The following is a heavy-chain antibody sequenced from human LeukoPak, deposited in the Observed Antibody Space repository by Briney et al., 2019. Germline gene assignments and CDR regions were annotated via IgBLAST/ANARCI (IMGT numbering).Heavy chain of an antibody. CDR1: GGTFSSYA. J-gene: IGHJ4*02. CDR2: IIPIFGTA. V-gene: IGHV1-69*13. CDR3: ARDHYYDSSGYKNRGGYFDY. D-gene: IGHD3-22*01. Sequence: SVTASCKASGGTFSSYAISWVRQAPGQGLEWMGGIIPIFGTANYAQKFQGRVTITADESTSTAYMELSSLRSEDTAVYYCARDHYYDSSGYKNRGGYFDYWGQGTLVTVSS.